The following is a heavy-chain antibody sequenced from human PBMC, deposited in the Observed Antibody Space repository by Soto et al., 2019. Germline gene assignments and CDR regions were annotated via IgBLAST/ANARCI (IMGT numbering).Heavy chain of an antibody. V-gene: IGHV1-69*12. D-gene: IGHD5-12*01. J-gene: IGHJ5*02. CDR1: GGTFSSYA. Sequence: QVQLVQSGAEVKKPGSSVKVSCKASGGTFSSYAITWVRQAPGQGLEWMGGIIPIFGTTNYAQKFQGRVTITADESTSTAYLELSSLRSEDTVGYWCAIDVPSNTEMASEAWGQGTLVIVSS. CDR2: IIPIFGTT. CDR3: AIDVPSNTEMASEA.